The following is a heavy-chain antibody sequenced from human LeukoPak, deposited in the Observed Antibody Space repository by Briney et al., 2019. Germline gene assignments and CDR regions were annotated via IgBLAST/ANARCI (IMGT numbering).Heavy chain of an antibody. J-gene: IGHJ4*02. CDR1: GFTFSSYW. D-gene: IGHD4-17*01. CDR2: INSDGSST. Sequence: GGSLRLSCAASGFTFSSYWMHWVRQAPGKGLVWVSRINSDGSSTSYADSVKGRFTISRDNAKNTLYLQMNSLRAEDTAVYYCARVGDYGDLNDYWGQGTLVTVSS. V-gene: IGHV3-74*01. CDR3: ARVGDYGDLNDY.